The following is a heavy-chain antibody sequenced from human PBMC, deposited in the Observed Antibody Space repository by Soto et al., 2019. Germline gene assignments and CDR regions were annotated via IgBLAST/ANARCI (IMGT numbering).Heavy chain of an antibody. V-gene: IGHV3-23*01. CDR2: ISGSGDRT. CDR3: VKDDGGYPSTAPH. Sequence: GGSLRLSCAASGITISNYPMSWVRQAPGKVLYLFSGISGSGDRTYYADSAKGLFTISKDISRNSLSLQMYSVGVEDTAVYFCVKDDGGYPSTAPHWGQGTLVTVSS. D-gene: IGHD3-22*01. CDR1: GITISNYP. J-gene: IGHJ4*02.